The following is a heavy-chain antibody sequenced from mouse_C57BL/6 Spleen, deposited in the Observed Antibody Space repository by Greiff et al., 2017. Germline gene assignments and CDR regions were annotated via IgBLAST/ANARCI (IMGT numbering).Heavy chain of an antibody. CDR1: GYTFTSYW. V-gene: IGHV1-61*01. D-gene: IGHD2-5*01. CDR2: IYPSDSET. CDR3: ARSGDYSNYGFYAMDY. Sequence: VQLQQPGAELVRPGSSVKLSCKASGYTFTSYWMDWVKQRPGQGLEWIGNIYPSDSETHYNQKFKDKATFTVDKSSSTAYMQLSSLTSEDSAVYYCARSGDYSNYGFYAMDYWGQGTSVTVSS. J-gene: IGHJ4*01.